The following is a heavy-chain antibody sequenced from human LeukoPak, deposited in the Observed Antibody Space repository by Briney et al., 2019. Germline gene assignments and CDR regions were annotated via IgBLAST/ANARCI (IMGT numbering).Heavy chain of an antibody. J-gene: IGHJ3*02. CDR1: GFTFSDYY. CDR2: ISSSSNFI. D-gene: IGHD4-11*01. Sequence: GGSLRLSCAASGFTFSDYYMSWIRQAPGKGLEWVSTISSSSNFIYYADSVKGRFTISRDNAKNSLYLQVNSLRAEDTAVYYCARGLPYNDAFDIWGQGTMVTVSS. V-gene: IGHV3-11*06. CDR3: ARGLPYNDAFDI.